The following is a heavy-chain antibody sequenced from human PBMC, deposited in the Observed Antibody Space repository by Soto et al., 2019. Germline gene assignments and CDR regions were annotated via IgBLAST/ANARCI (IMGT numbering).Heavy chain of an antibody. V-gene: IGHV3-23*01. CDR3: AKDPFYSSSWSRYYYYGMDV. Sequence: PGGSLRLSCAASGFTFSSYAMSWVRQAPGKGLEWVSAISGSGGSTYYADSVKGGFTISRDNSKNTLYLQMNSLRAEDTAVYYCAKDPFYSSSWSRYYYYGMDVWGQGTTVTVSS. CDR1: GFTFSSYA. D-gene: IGHD6-13*01. CDR2: ISGSGGST. J-gene: IGHJ6*02.